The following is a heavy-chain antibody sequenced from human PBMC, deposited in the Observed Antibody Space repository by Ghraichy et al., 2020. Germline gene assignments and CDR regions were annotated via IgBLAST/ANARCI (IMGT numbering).Heavy chain of an antibody. CDR2: MSGSGSMT. J-gene: IGHJ5*02. CDR1: GFTFSSFA. CDR3: ARVAVGATRGWFDP. Sequence: GGSLRLSCAASGFTFSSFAMSWVRQAPGKGLEWVLSMSGSGSMTYHAESAKGRFTISRDNSKNTLYLQVNSLRAEDTAVYYCARVAVGATRGWFDPWGQGTLVTVSS. D-gene: IGHD1-26*01. V-gene: IGHV3-23*01.